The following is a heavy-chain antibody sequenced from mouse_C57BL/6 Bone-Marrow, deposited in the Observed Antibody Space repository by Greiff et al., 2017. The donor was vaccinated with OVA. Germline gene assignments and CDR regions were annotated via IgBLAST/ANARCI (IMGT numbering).Heavy chain of an antibody. J-gene: IGHJ4*01. CDR1: GFTFSDFY. V-gene: IGHV7-1*01. CDR2: SRNKANDYTT. Sequence: EVKLVESGGGLVQSGRSLRLSCATSGFTFSDFYMEWVRQAPGKGLEWIAASRNKANDYTTEYSASVKGRFIVSRDTSQSILYLQMNALRAEDTAIYYCARALLYYGSSYGAMDYWGQGTSVTVSS. D-gene: IGHD1-1*01. CDR3: ARALLYYGSSYGAMDY.